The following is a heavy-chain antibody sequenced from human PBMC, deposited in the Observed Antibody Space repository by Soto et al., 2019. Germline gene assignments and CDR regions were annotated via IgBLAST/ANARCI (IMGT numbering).Heavy chain of an antibody. D-gene: IGHD2-21*02. CDR1: SGSFSGYY. CDR2: INHSGST. J-gene: IGHJ4*02. CDR3: ARDGMTTGDT. V-gene: IGHV4-34*01. Sequence: PSETLSLTCAVYSGSFSGYYWSWIRQPPGKGLEWIGEINHSGSTNYNPSLKSRVSISMDTAENRISLKLDSVTAADAGVHFCARDGMTTGDTWGPGTLVTVSS.